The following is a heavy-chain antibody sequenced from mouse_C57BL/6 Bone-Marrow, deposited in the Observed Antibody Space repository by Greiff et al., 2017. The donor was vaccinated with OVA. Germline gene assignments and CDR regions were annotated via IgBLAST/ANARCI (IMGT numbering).Heavy chain of an antibody. D-gene: IGHD2-4*01. V-gene: IGHV1-81*01. CDR2: IYPRSGNT. CDR3: AREGVYYDYDVGWYFDV. CDR1: GYTFTSYG. Sequence: VMLVESGAELARPGASVKLSCKASGYTFTSYGISWVKQRTGQGLEWIGEIYPRSGNTYYNEKFKGKATLTADKSSSTAYMELRSLTSEDSAVYFCAREGVYYDYDVGWYFDVWGTGTTVTVSS. J-gene: IGHJ1*03.